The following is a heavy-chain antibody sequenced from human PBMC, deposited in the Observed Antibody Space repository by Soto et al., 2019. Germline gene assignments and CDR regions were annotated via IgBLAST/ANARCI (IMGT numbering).Heavy chain of an antibody. CDR3: ARAFSMIVVVITGTPDY. J-gene: IGHJ4*02. CDR1: GFTFSSYA. CDR2: ISYDGSNK. V-gene: IGHV3-30-3*01. Sequence: PGGSLRLSCAASGFTFSSYAMHWVPQAPGKGLEWVAVISYDGSNKYYADSVKGRFTISRDNSKNTLYLQMNSLRAEDTAVYYCARAFSMIVVVITGTPDYWGQGTLVTVSS. D-gene: IGHD3-22*01.